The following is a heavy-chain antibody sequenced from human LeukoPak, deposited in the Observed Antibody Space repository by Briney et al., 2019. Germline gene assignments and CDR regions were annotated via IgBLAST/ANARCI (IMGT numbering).Heavy chain of an antibody. J-gene: IGHJ6*02. CDR3: ARDRAISVASNSYYSYYGMDV. CDR2: ISYDGGNT. Sequence: GGSLRLSCAASGFTFSNYAIHWVRQAPGKGLEWVSLISYDGGNTYYADSVKGRFTISRDNSKNTLFVQMDSLRAEDTAVYYCARDRAISVASNSYYSYYGMDVWGQGTTVTVSS. D-gene: IGHD3-9*01. CDR1: GFTFSNYA. V-gene: IGHV3-30-3*01.